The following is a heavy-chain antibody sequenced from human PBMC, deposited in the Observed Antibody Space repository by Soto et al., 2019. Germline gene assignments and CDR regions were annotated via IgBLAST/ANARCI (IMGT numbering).Heavy chain of an antibody. CDR2: TDYSGNT. CDR1: SDSISSYY. D-gene: IGHD6-19*01. J-gene: IGHJ4*02. Sequence: QVQLQESGPGLVRPSETLSLTCTVSSDSISSYYWIWIRQSPGKGLEWIGYTDYSGNTNYNPSLKSRVTITGYTSKNQFSLRLSSVTAADTAVYYCARAVGDPLYYLDYWCQGTLVTVSS. CDR3: ARAVGDPLYYLDY. V-gene: IGHV4-59*08.